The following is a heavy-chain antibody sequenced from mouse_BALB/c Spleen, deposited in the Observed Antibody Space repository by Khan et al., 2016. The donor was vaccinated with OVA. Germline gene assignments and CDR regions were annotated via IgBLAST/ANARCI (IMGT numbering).Heavy chain of an antibody. Sequence: QIQLVQSGPELKKPGATVRISCKASGYTFTTSGIQWVQKMPGKGLKWIGWINTHSGVPKYAEDFKGRIAFSLEISVRTAYLQITNLKTEDTATYFCASGGAAYYRNDGGAMEYWGQGTTVTVSS. D-gene: IGHD2-14*01. J-gene: IGHJ4*01. V-gene: IGHV9-4*02. CDR3: ASGGAAYYRNDGGAMEY. CDR2: INTHSGVP. CDR1: GYTFTTSG.